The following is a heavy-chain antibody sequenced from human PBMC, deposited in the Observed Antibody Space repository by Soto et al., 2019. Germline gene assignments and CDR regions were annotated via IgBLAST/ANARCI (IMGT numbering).Heavy chain of an antibody. J-gene: IGHJ6*02. D-gene: IGHD3-3*01. Sequence: PLRLSCVVSGFTSGGFWMHRFRQAPVNGLAWVSLINSDGSSISYADSVKGRFTISRDNAKNTLYLQMNSLRAEYTAVYYCARVRGTSFGVVRDDMDVWAQGPTVTVSS. CDR2: INSDGSSI. V-gene: IGHV3-74*01. CDR1: GFTSGGFW. CDR3: ARVRGTSFGVVRDDMDV.